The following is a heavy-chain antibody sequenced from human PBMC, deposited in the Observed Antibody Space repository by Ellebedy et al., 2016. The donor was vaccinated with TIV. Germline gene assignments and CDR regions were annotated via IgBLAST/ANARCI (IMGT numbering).Heavy chain of an antibody. D-gene: IGHD3-3*01. CDR1: GFTFSSYA. CDR3: ARRITIFGAGFYMDV. Sequence: GGSLRLXCAASGFTFSSYAMSWVRQAPGKGLEWVSSISNTGGSTYYANSVKGRFTISRDNSWNTLYLQTNSLRAEDTAIYFCARRITIFGAGFYMDVWGKGTTVTVSS. J-gene: IGHJ6*03. CDR2: ISNTGGST. V-gene: IGHV3-23*01.